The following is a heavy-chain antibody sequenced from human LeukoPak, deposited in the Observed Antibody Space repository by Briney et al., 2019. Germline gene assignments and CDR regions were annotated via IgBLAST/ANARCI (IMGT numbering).Heavy chain of an antibody. J-gene: IGHJ4*02. CDR1: GYTFTSNY. V-gene: IGHV1-46*01. CDR3: ARDQEGFDY. CDR2: IYPRDGST. Sequence: GASVKVSCKASGYTFTSNYIHWVRQAPGQGLEWMEMIYPRDGSTSYAQKFQGRVTVTRDTSTSTVHMELSGLRPEDTAVYYCARDQEGFDYWGQGTLVTFSS.